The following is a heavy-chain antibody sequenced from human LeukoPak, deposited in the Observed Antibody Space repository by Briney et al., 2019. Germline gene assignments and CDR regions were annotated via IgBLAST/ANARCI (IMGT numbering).Heavy chain of an antibody. D-gene: IGHD3-10*01. CDR3: ARGSWFGEFPFDY. CDR2: IIPIFGTA. CDR1: GGTFSSYA. J-gene: IGHJ4*02. Sequence: SVKVSCKASGGTFSSYAISWVRQAPGQGLEWMGGIIPIFGTANYAQKFQGRVTITADESTSTAYMELGSLRSEDTAVYYCARGSWFGEFPFDYWGQGTLVTVSS. V-gene: IGHV1-69*01.